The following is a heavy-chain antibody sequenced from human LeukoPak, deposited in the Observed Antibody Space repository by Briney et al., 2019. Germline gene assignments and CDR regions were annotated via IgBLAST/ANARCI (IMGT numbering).Heavy chain of an antibody. D-gene: IGHD3-3*01. V-gene: IGHV3-74*01. CDR3: ARDTPKSGWFDP. CDR2: INSDGSST. Sequence: PGGSLRLSCAASGFTFSSYLMHWVRQAPGKGLVWVSRINSDGSSTSYADSVKGRFTISRDNAKNTLYLQMNSLRAEDTAVYYCARDTPKSGWFDPWSQGTLVTVSS. CDR1: GFTFSSYL. J-gene: IGHJ5*02.